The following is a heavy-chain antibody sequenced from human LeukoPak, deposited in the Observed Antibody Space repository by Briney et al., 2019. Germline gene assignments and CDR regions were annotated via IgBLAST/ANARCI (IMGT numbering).Heavy chain of an antibody. CDR1: GFTVSSNY. CDR2: IYSGGST. V-gene: IGHV3-66*01. J-gene: IGHJ6*02. Sequence: GGSLRLSCAASGFTVSSNYMSWVRQAPGKGLVWVSVIYSGGSTYYADSVKGRFTISRDNSKNTLYLQMNSLRAEDTAVYYCARALAAAGTIYYYYYYGMDVWGQGTTVTVSS. CDR3: ARALAAAGTIYYYYYYGMDV. D-gene: IGHD6-13*01.